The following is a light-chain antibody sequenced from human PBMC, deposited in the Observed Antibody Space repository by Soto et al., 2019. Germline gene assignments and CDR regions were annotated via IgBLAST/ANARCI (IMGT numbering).Light chain of an antibody. CDR3: QQYGSSPAT. V-gene: IGKV3-20*01. J-gene: IGKJ1*01. CDR2: GAS. Sequence: EIVLTQSPGTLSFSPGERATLSCRASQSVSSSYLAWYQQKPGQAPRLPIYGASSRAIGIPDRFSGSGSGTDFTLTISRLEPEDFAVYYCQQYGSSPATFGQGTKVDI. CDR1: QSVSSSY.